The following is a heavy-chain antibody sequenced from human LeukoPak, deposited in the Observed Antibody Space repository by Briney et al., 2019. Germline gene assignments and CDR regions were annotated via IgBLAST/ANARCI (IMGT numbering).Heavy chain of an antibody. J-gene: IGHJ3*02. Sequence: SETLSLTCTVSGGSISSYYWSWIRQPPGKGLEWIGSIYYSGSTYYNPSLKSRVTISVDTSKNQFSLKLSSVTAADTAVYYCARPRYYYDSSGYPTDAFDIWGQGTMVTVSS. CDR1: GGSISSYY. CDR3: ARPRYYYDSSGYPTDAFDI. D-gene: IGHD3-22*01. CDR2: IYYSGST. V-gene: IGHV4-59*05.